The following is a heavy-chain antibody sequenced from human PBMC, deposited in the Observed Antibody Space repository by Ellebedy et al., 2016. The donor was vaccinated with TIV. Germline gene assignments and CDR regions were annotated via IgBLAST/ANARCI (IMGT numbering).Heavy chain of an antibody. CDR2: IWYDGSNK. J-gene: IGHJ4*02. CDR1: GFTFSSYG. CDR3: ARDFIGGAPDYYDY. V-gene: IGHV3-33*08. D-gene: IGHD1-26*01. Sequence: PGGSLRLSCAASGFTFSSYGMHWVRQAPGKGLEWVAVIWYDGSNKYYADSVKGRFTISRDNSKNTLYLQMNSLRAEDTAVYYCARDFIGGAPDYYDYWGQGTLVTVSS.